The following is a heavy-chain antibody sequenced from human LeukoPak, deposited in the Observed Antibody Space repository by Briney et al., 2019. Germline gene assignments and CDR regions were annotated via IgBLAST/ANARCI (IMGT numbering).Heavy chain of an antibody. J-gene: IGHJ5*02. CDR2: ISSNGGST. D-gene: IGHD3-10*01. Sequence: GGSLRLSCSASGFTFSSYAMHWVRQAPGEGLEYVSAISSNGGSTYYADSVKGRFTISRGNSKNTLYLQMSSLRAEDTAVYYCVKDSRGVLWFGELNWFDPWGQGTLVTVSS. CDR3: VKDSRGVLWFGELNWFDP. V-gene: IGHV3-64D*06. CDR1: GFTFSSYA.